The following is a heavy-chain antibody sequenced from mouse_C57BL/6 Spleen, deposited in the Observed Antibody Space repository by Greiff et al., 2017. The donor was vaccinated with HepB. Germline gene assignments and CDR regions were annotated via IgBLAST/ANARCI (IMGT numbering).Heavy chain of an antibody. J-gene: IGHJ2*01. Sequence: VKLMESGAELVRPGTSVKVSCKASGYAFTNYLIEWVKQRPGQGLEWIGVINPGSGGTNYNEKFKGKATLTADKSSSTAYMQLSSLTSEDSAVYFCARSRDGYYGFDYWGQGTTLTVSS. CDR3: ARSRDGYYGFDY. V-gene: IGHV1-54*01. CDR1: GYAFTNYL. D-gene: IGHD2-3*01. CDR2: INPGSGGT.